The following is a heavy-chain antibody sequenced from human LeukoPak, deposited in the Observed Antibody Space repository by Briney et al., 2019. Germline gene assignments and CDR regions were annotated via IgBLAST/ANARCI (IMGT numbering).Heavy chain of an antibody. D-gene: IGHD1/OR15-1a*01. CDR3: ARGRRATGTNAFDI. J-gene: IGHJ3*02. CDR2: MNPNSGNT. CDR1: GYTFTSYD. V-gene: IGHV1-8*01. Sequence: GASVKVSCKASGYTFTSYDINWVRQATGQGLEWMGWMNPNSGNTGYAQKFQGRVTMTRNTSISTAYMELSSLRSEDTAVYYCARGRRATGTNAFDIWGQGTMVTVSS.